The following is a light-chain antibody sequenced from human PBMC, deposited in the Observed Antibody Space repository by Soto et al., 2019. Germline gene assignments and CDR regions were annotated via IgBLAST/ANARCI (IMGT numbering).Light chain of an antibody. CDR3: EQRSNWPPGT. CDR2: GAS. Sequence: EIVLTQSPGTLSLSPGEGATLSCRASQTIYSRYLAWYQQKSGQAPRLLIYGASSRATGIPDRFSGSGSGTDFTLTVSRLEPEDFAVYYCEQRSNWPPGTFGQGTKVEIK. V-gene: IGKV3D-20*02. J-gene: IGKJ1*01. CDR1: QTIYSRY.